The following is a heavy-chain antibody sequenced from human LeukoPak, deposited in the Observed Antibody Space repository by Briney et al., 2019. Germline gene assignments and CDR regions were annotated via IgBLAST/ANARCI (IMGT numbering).Heavy chain of an antibody. CDR1: GYSISSGYY. J-gene: IGHJ4*02. V-gene: IGHV4-38-2*02. D-gene: IGHD6-19*01. CDR3: ARDLTAVAGETDY. CDR2: IYHSGST. Sequence: PSQTLSLTCTVSGYSISSGYYWGWTRQPPGKGLEWIGSIYHSGSTYYNPSLKSRVTISVDTSKNQFSLKLSSVTAADTAVYYCARDLTAVAGETDYWGQGTLVTVSS.